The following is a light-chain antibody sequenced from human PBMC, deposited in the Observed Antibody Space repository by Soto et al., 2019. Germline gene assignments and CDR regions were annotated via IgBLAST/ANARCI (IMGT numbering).Light chain of an antibody. J-gene: IGKJ3*01. Sequence: DIQLTQTPSSLSASVGDRVTITCRSSQVINNHVAWYQQKPGKIPKLLISSASTLQPGVPSRFSGSGSGTHFTLTVSSLQPEDVGTYFCHNYFRVPLTFGPGTKVDIK. CDR3: HNYFRVPLT. CDR1: QVINNH. CDR2: SAS. V-gene: IGKV1-27*01.